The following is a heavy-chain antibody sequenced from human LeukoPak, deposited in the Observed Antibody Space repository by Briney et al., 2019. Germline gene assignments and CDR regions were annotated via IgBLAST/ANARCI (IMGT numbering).Heavy chain of an antibody. CDR2: IWYDGSNK. CDR3: ARDGGYSGYDPFDY. V-gene: IGHV3-33*01. CDR1: GFTFSSYG. D-gene: IGHD5-12*01. Sequence: GGSLRLSCAASGFTFSSYGVHWVRQAPGKGLEWVAVIWYDGSNKYYADSVKGRFTISRDNSKNTLYLQMNSLRAEDTAVYYCARDGGYSGYDPFDYWGQGTLVTVSS. J-gene: IGHJ4*02.